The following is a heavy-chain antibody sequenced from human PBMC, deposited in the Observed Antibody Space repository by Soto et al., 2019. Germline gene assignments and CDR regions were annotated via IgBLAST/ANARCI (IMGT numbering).Heavy chain of an antibody. CDR2: LYWDDDK. D-gene: IGHD5-18*01. CDR1: GFSLNTRGVG. Sequence: QITLKESGPTLVKPTQTLTLTCTFSGFSLNTRGVGVGWIRQPPGKALEWLALLYWDDDKGYSPSLKSRLTITKDTSKIQVVLTVTNMDPVDTATYYCAHRPRGYSYYFDYWCQGTLVTVSS. J-gene: IGHJ4*02. V-gene: IGHV2-5*02. CDR3: AHRPRGYSYYFDY.